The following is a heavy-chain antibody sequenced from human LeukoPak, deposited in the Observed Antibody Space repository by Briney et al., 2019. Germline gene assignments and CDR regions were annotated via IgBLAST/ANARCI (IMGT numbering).Heavy chain of an antibody. Sequence: NPGGSLRLSCAASGFTLSDYYWGWVRQPPGKGLEWIGSIYYSGSTYYNPSLKSRVTISVDTSMHQFSLKLSSVTAADTAVYYCARLRGEMAYYYYYYYMDVWGKGTTVTVSS. CDR2: IYYSGST. CDR3: ARLRGEMAYYYYYYYMDV. CDR1: GFTLSDYY. V-gene: IGHV4-39*01. J-gene: IGHJ6*03. D-gene: IGHD3-16*01.